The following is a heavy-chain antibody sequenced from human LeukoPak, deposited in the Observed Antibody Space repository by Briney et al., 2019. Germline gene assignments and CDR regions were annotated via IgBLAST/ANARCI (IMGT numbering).Heavy chain of an antibody. Sequence: GGSLRLSCAASGFTFSSYGMSWVRQAPGKGLEWVSAISGSGGSTYYADSVKGRFTISRDNSKNTLYLQMNSLRAEDTAVYYCAKDRIAARPGVGPRNWFDPWGQGTLVNVSS. J-gene: IGHJ5*02. CDR3: AKDRIAARPGVGPRNWFDP. CDR2: ISGSGGST. D-gene: IGHD6-6*01. V-gene: IGHV3-23*01. CDR1: GFTFSSYG.